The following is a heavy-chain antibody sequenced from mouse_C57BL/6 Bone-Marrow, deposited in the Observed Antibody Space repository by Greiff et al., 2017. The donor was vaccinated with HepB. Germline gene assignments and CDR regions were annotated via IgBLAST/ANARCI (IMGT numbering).Heavy chain of an antibody. V-gene: IGHV5-16*01. CDR2: INYDVIST. CDR3: ARVNYGSSLDY. D-gene: IGHD1-1*01. Sequence: EVQVVESEGGLVQPGSSLKLSCTASGFTFSDYYMAWVRQVPEKGLEWVANINYDVISTYYLDPLKSRFSISRDNAKNILYLQMSSLKSEDTSTYYCARVNYGSSLDYWGQGTTLTVSS. J-gene: IGHJ2*01. CDR1: GFTFSDYY.